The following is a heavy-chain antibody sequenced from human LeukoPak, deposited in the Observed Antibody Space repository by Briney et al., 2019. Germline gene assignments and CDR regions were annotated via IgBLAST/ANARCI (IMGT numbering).Heavy chain of an antibody. CDR1: GYSFTGYY. Sequence: ASVKVSCKASGYSFTGYYMHWVRQAPGQGLEWMGWINPNSGGTDYAQKFQGRVTMTRDTSVSTAYMELSRLRSDDTAVCYCARADDTYNADYWGQGTLVTVSS. J-gene: IGHJ4*02. CDR2: INPNSGGT. V-gene: IGHV1-2*02. D-gene: IGHD3-22*01. CDR3: ARADDTYNADY.